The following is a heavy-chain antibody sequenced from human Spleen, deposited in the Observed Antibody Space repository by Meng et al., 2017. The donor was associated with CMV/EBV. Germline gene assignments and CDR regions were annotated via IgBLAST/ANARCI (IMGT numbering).Heavy chain of an antibody. D-gene: IGHD3-10*01. CDR1: GFTVSSNY. J-gene: IGHJ5*02. CDR2: IYSGGST. CDR3: AKSILSGDNWFDP. V-gene: IGHV3-53*01. Sequence: GESLKISCAASGFTVSSNYMSWVRQAPGKGLEWVSLIYSGGSTYYADSVKGRFTISRDNSKNTLYLQMTSLRAEDTAVYYCAKSILSGDNWFDPWGQGTLVTVSS.